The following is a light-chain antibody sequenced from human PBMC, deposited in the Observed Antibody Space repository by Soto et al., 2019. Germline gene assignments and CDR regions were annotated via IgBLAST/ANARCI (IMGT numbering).Light chain of an antibody. V-gene: IGKV3-15*01. CDR2: GAS. CDR1: QSVSSN. CDR3: EQYHTSPLT. Sequence: IGRTQSERTRAVSGESVATGACRASQSVSSNLAWYQQKPGQAPRLLIYGASTRATGIPARFSGSGSGTEFTLSLRSLQSEYFAVYYCEQYHTSPLTFGQGTKVDIK. J-gene: IGKJ1*01.